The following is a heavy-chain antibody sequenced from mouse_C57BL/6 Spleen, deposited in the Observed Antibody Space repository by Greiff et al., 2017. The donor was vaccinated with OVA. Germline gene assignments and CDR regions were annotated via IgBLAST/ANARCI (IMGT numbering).Heavy chain of an antibody. J-gene: IGHJ2*01. V-gene: IGHV2-2*01. CDR3: ARSLSYYYGSSYYFDY. Sequence: QVQLQQSGPGLVQPSQSLSITCTVSGFSLTSYGVHWVRQSPGKGLEWLGVIWSGGSTDYNAAFISRLSISKDNSKSQVFFKMNSLQADDTAIYYCARSLSYYYGSSYYFDYWGQGTTLTVSS. D-gene: IGHD1-1*01. CDR2: IWSGGST. CDR1: GFSLTSYG.